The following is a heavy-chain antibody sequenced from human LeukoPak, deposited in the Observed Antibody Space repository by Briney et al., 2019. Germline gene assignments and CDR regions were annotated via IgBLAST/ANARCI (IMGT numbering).Heavy chain of an antibody. Sequence: ASVKLSCKASGYTFTGYYMRWVRQAPGQGLEWMGWIKPNSGGTNYAQKFQGRVTMTRDTSISTAYMELSRLRSDDTAVYYGARGGRLYCSSTSCYTGFDYWGQGTLVTVS. D-gene: IGHD2-2*02. CDR2: IKPNSGGT. J-gene: IGHJ4*02. CDR3: ARGGRLYCSSTSCYTGFDY. V-gene: IGHV1-2*02. CDR1: GYTFTGYY.